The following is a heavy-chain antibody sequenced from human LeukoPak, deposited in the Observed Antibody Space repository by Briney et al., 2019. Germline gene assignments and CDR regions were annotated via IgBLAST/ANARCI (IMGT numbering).Heavy chain of an antibody. V-gene: IGHV3-30*18. J-gene: IGHJ1*01. CDR2: ISYDGSNK. CDR3: AKDLGGATVVTKPQH. D-gene: IGHD4-23*01. Sequence: GRSLRLSCAASGFTFSSYGMHWVRQAPGKGLEWVAVISYDGSNKYYADSVKGRFTISRDNSKNTLYLQMNSLRAEDTAVYYCAKDLGGATVVTKPQHWGQGTLVTVSS. CDR1: GFTFSSYG.